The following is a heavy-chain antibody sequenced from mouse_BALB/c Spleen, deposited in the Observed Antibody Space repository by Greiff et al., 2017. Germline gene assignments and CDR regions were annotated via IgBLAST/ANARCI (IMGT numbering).Heavy chain of an antibody. Sequence: VKLMESGPGLVQPSQSLSITCTVSGFSLTSYGVHWVRQSPGKGLEWLGVIWSGGSTDYNAAFISRLSISKDNSKCQVFFKMNSLQANDTAIYYCARRGYGNRYYAMDDWGQGTSVTVSS. D-gene: IGHD2-10*02. CDR1: GFSLTSYG. J-gene: IGHJ4*01. V-gene: IGHV2-2*02. CDR2: IWSGGST. CDR3: ARRGYGNRYYAMDD.